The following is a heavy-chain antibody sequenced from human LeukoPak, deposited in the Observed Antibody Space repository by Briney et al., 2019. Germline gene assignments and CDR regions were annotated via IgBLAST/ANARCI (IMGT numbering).Heavy chain of an antibody. Sequence: GGSLTLSCAGSEFNFGAYWTTWVRQAPGKGLEWVAHINQDGSETYDMDSVKGRFTISRDNAKKSVFLQMNSLTAEDTALYYCVRSLQKFGTRDYWGQGTLVTVSS. CDR1: EFNFGAYW. D-gene: IGHD3-10*01. V-gene: IGHV3-7*01. J-gene: IGHJ4*02. CDR3: VRSLQKFGTRDY. CDR2: INQDGSET.